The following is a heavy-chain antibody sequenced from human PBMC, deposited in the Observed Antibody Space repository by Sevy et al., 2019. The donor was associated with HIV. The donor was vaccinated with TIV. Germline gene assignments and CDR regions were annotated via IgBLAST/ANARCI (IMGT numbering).Heavy chain of an antibody. CDR1: GYSLTSYW. CDR2: IYPGDSDT. CDR3: ARRDGSSSNLGFDY. D-gene: IGHD6-13*01. V-gene: IGHV5-51*01. J-gene: IGHJ4*02. Sequence: GESLKTSCKGSGYSLTSYWIGWVRQMPGKGLEWMGIIYPGDSDTRYSPSFQGQVTNSAGKPISTAYLQWSGLKASDTAMYYCARRDGSSSNLGFDYWGQGTLVTVSS.